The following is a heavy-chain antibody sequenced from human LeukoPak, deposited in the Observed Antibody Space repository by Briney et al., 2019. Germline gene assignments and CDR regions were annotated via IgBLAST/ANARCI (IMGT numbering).Heavy chain of an antibody. J-gene: IGHJ6*03. CDR3: ARAEGHSSSSVHYYYYYMDV. CDR2: IYTSGST. Sequence: SQTLSLTCTVSGGSISSGSYYWSWIRQPAGKGLEWIGRIYTSGSTNYNPSLKSRVTISVDTSKNQFSLKLSSVTAADTAVYYCARAEGHSSSSVHYYYYYMDVWGKGTTVTVSS. D-gene: IGHD6-6*01. V-gene: IGHV4-61*02. CDR1: GGSISSGSYY.